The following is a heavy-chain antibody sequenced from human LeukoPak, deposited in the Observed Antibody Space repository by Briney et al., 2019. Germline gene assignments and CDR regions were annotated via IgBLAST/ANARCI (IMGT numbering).Heavy chain of an antibody. V-gene: IGHV3-23*01. D-gene: IGHD2-21*02. CDR1: GFNFSTYG. CDR3: AKDARGGDGADWFDP. Sequence: PGGSLRLSCAASGFNFSTYGMTWVRQAPGKGLEWVSSVSGSGVNTHYADSVKGRFTISRDNSKSTVYLQMNSLRAEDTAIYYRAKDARGGDGADWFDPWGQGTLVTVSS. CDR2: VSGSGVNT. J-gene: IGHJ5*02.